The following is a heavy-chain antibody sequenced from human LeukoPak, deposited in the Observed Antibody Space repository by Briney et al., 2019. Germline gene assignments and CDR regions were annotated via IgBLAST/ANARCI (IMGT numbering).Heavy chain of an antibody. J-gene: IGHJ4*02. CDR3: ARGYYGSGSYYRGDYFDY. D-gene: IGHD3-10*01. V-gene: IGHV1-46*01. CDR2: INPSGGST. CDR1: GYTFTSYY. Sequence: GASVRVSCKASGYTFTSYYMHWVRQAPGQGLEWMGIINPSGGSTSYAQKFQGRVTMTRDTSTSTVHMELSSLRSEDTAVYYCARGYYGSGSYYRGDYFDYWGQGTLVTVSS.